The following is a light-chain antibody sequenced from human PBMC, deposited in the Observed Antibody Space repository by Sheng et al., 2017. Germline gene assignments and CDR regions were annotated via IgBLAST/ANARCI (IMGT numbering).Light chain of an antibody. CDR2: GAS. Sequence: IVLTQSPGTLSLSPGERATLSCRASQSVYGNYLAWYQQKPGQPPRLLIYGASSRATGVPDRFSGSGSGADFTLTISRLEPDDSAVYFCQHYVSSPPIFTFGPGTKVNIK. CDR1: QSVYGNY. J-gene: IGKJ3*01. CDR3: QHYVSSPPIFT. V-gene: IGKV3-20*01.